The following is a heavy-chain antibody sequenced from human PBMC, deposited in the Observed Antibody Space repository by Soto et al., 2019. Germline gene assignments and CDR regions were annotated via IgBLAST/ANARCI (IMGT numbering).Heavy chain of an antibody. D-gene: IGHD3-3*01. CDR2: ISSSSSYI. CDR1: GFTLSSYS. V-gene: IGHV3-21*01. CDR3: ARDFWCDYDFSRSMDV. J-gene: IGHJ6*02. Sequence: EVQLVESGGGLVKPGGSLRLSCAASGFTLSSYSMNWVRQAPGKGLEWVSSISSSSSYIYYADSVKGRFTISRDNAKNSLYLQMNSLRAEDTAVYYCARDFWCDYDFSRSMDVWGQGTTVTVSS.